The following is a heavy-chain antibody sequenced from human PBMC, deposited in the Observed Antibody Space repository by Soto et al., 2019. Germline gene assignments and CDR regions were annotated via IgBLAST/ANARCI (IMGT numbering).Heavy chain of an antibody. CDR1: CGTISNRSYR. CDR2: IYYSGST. V-gene: IGHV4-39*01. Sequence: CNVACGTISNRSYRRGLNHQPPGKGLEGIGSIYYSGSTYYNPSLTSRVTISVDTSKNQFSLKLSSVTAADTAVYYCARHGGYSSSWYINPIGHVFDYWGQGTLVTVSS. CDR3: ARHGGYSSSWYINPIGHVFDY. J-gene: IGHJ4*02. D-gene: IGHD6-13*01.